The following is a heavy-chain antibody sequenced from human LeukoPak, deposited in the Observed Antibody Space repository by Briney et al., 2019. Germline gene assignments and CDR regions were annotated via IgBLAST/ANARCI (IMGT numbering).Heavy chain of an antibody. CDR1: GGSISSGCYY. D-gene: IGHD2-21*01. J-gene: IGHJ5*02. Sequence: SETLSLTCTVSGGSISSGCYYWSWIRQPAGKGLEWIGRIYTSGSTNYNPSLKGRVTISVDTSKNQFSLKLSSVTAADTAVYYCARLPIIVVPGGWFDPWGQGTLVTVSS. V-gene: IGHV4-61*02. CDR2: IYTSGST. CDR3: ARLPIIVVPGGWFDP.